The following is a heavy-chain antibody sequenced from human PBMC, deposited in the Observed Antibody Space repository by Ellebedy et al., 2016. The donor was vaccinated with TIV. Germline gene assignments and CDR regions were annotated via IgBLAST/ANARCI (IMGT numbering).Heavy chain of an antibody. D-gene: IGHD6-13*01. CDR3: VRGGARSSWYWRL. Sequence: GESLKISCAAFEFYFGDDWMSWVRQAPGKGLEWVATIHKDGSERYYVDSVKGRFTVSRDNTRDMLFLEMSSLKADETGIYYCVRGGARSSWYWRLWGQGTLVTVSA. CDR2: IHKDGSER. V-gene: IGHV3-7*03. J-gene: IGHJ4*02. CDR1: EFYFGDDW.